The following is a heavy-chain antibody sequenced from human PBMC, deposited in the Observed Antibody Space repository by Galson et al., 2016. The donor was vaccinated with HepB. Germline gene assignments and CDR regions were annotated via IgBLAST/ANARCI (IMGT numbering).Heavy chain of an antibody. J-gene: IGHJ4*02. CDR1: GGFIGSYY. CDR3: ARGNVLTASPN. CDR2: IYYPGTT. Sequence: SDTLSLTCTVSGGFIGSYYWSWVRQPPGKGLEWIGYIYYPGTTKYNLSLKSRVTMSLDTSKNQISLKVSSVTAADTAVYFCARGNVLTASPNWGQGTLVTVSS. D-gene: IGHD3-9*01. V-gene: IGHV4-59*07.